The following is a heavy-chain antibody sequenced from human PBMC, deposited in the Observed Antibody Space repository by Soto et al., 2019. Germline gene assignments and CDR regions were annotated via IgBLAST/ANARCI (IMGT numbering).Heavy chain of an antibody. CDR3: ARGQDQAMVYPHWLDP. CDR2: IYPGDSDT. Sequence: GESLKISCKGSGYSFTSYWIGWVRQMPGKGLEWMGIIYPGDSDTRYSPSFQGQVTISADKSISTAYLQWSSLKASDTAMYYCARGQDQAMVYPHWLDPWGQGTMVTVSS. CDR1: GYSFTSYW. V-gene: IGHV5-51*01. D-gene: IGHD5-18*01. J-gene: IGHJ5*02.